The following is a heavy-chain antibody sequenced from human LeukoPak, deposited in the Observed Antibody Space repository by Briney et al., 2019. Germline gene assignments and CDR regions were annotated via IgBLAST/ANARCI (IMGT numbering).Heavy chain of an antibody. J-gene: IGHJ3*02. CDR2: IIPILGIA. CDR1: GGTFSSYT. V-gene: IGHV1-69*02. D-gene: IGHD2-15*01. Sequence: SVKVSCKASGGTFSSYTISWLRQAPGQGLEWMGRIIPILGIANYAQKFQGRVTITADKSTSTAYMELSSLRSEDTAVYYCARSHIYCSGGSCFDAPDAFDIWGQGTMVTVSS. CDR3: ARSHIYCSGGSCFDAPDAFDI.